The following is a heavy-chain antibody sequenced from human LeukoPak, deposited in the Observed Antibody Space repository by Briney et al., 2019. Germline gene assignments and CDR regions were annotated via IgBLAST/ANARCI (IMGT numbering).Heavy chain of an antibody. Sequence: GGSLRLSCAASGFTFSSYAMHWVRQAPGKGLEWAAVISYDGSNKYYADSVKGRFTISRDNSKNTLYLQMNSLRAEDTAVYYCARPQHIVVVTAISYWGQGTLVTVSS. CDR2: ISYDGSNK. CDR1: GFTFSSYA. J-gene: IGHJ4*02. CDR3: ARPQHIVVVTAISY. D-gene: IGHD2-21*02. V-gene: IGHV3-30-3*01.